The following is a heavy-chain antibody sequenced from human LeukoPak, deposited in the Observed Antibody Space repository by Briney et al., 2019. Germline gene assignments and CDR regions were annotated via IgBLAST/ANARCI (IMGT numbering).Heavy chain of an antibody. CDR1: GFTFSSYA. CDR2: IRGSGGST. CDR3: AKDLGYYDSSGYYSDAFDI. J-gene: IGHJ3*02. V-gene: IGHV3-23*01. D-gene: IGHD3-22*01. Sequence: GGSLRLSCAASGFTFSSYAMSWVRQAPGKGLEWVSAIRGSGGSTYYADSVKGRFTISRDNSKNTLYLQMNSLRAEDTAVYYCAKDLGYYDSSGYYSDAFDIWGQGTMVTVSS.